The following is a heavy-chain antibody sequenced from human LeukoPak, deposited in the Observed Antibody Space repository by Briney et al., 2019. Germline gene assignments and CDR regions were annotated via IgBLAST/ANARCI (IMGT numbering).Heavy chain of an antibody. CDR1: GGSISSSTYY. CDR3: ARQPRDGHNPRPYYFDY. CDR2: MYYTGSP. J-gene: IGHJ4*02. D-gene: IGHD5-24*01. Sequence: SETLSLTCTVSGGSISSSTYYWGWVRQSPGRGLDWIGSMYYTGSPYYNPSPKSRVTVSVDPSKKKFSLKLTSVTAADTAVYYCARQPRDGHNPRPYYFDYWGQGILITVSS. V-gene: IGHV4-39*01.